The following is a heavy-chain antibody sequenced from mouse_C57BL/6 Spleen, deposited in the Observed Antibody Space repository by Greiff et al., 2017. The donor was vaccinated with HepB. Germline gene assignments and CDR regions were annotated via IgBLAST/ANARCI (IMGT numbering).Heavy chain of an antibody. J-gene: IGHJ1*03. D-gene: IGHD1-1*01. Sequence: DVHLVESGPGFVKPSQSLSLTCSVTGYSITSGYYWNWILPFPGNILEWMGYISYDGSNNYYPSLKNRISFTRDTSKYQFFLKLNSVTTEDTATYYCAREGDYYGSSSYWYFDVWGTGTTVTVSS. CDR3: AREGDYYGSSSYWYFDV. V-gene: IGHV3-6*01. CDR1: GYSITSGYY. CDR2: ISYDGSN.